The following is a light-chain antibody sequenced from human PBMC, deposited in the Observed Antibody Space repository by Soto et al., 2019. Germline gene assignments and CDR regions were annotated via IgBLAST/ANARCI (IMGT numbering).Light chain of an antibody. CDR3: QQYKSAT. Sequence: DIQMTQSPSTLSASVGDRVTITCRASQSISDWLAWYQQIPGKAPKLLIYDASTLQSGVPSRFSGSVSGTEFTLTISSLQPDDSATYFCQQYKSATFGQGTKLEIE. CDR1: QSISDW. CDR2: DAS. V-gene: IGKV1-5*01. J-gene: IGKJ2*01.